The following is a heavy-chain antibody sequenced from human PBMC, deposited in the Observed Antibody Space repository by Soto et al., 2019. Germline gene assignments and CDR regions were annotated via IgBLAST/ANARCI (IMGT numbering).Heavy chain of an antibody. CDR2: MNPNSGNT. V-gene: IGHV1-8*01. J-gene: IGHJ4*02. Sequence: ASVKVSCKASGYTFTSYDINWVRQATGQGLEWMGWMNPNSGNTGYAQKFQGRVTMTRNTSISTAYMELSSLRSEDTAVYYCARRRGSLKDYYFDYWGQGTLVTVSS. D-gene: IGHD6-13*01. CDR3: ARRRGSLKDYYFDY. CDR1: GYTFTSYD.